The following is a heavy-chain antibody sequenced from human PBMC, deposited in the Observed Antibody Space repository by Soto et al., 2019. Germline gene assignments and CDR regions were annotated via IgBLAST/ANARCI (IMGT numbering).Heavy chain of an antibody. Sequence: QVQLVQSGAEVKKPGSSVKVSCKASGGTFSSYAISWVRQAPGQGLECMGGIIPIFGTANYAQKFQGRVTITADESTSTAYLELSSLRSEDTAVYYCARESGSWQRLARGYFDYWGQGTLVTVSS. CDR2: IIPIFGTA. CDR3: ARESGSWQRLARGYFDY. V-gene: IGHV1-69*01. CDR1: GGTFSSYA. D-gene: IGHD6-25*01. J-gene: IGHJ4*02.